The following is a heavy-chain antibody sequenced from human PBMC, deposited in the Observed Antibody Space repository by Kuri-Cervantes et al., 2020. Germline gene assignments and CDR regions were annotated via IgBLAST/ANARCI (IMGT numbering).Heavy chain of an antibody. CDR1: GFTFSNAW. V-gene: IGHV3-15*01. CDR2: IKSKTDGGTT. D-gene: IGHD5-18*01. J-gene: IGHJ6*02. Sequence: GESLKISCAASGFTFSNAWMSWVRQAPGKGLEWVGRIKSKTDGGTTDYAAPVKGRFTISRDDSKNTLYLQMNSLKTEDTAVYYCAKDATAMVVFPYYYGMDVWGQGTTVTVSS. CDR3: AKDATAMVVFPYYYGMDV.